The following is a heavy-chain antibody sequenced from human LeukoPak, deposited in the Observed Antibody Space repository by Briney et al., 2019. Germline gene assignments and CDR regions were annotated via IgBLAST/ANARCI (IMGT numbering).Heavy chain of an antibody. J-gene: IGHJ4*02. CDR1: GFTFSSYA. V-gene: IGHV3-23*01. CDR2: ISGSGGST. CDR3: AKATYDFWSGYYIGLDY. Sequence: RTGGSLRLSCAASGFTFSSYAMSWVRQAPGKGLEWVSAISGSGGSTYYADSVKGRFTISRDNSKNTLYLQMNSLRAEDTAVYYCAKATYDFWSGYYIGLDYWGQGTLVTVSS. D-gene: IGHD3-3*01.